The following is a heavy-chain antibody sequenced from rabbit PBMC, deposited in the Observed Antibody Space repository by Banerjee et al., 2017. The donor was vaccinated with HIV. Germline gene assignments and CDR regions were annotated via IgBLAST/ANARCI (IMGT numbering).Heavy chain of an antibody. CDR3: ARYDAYGGAGYTSNL. J-gene: IGHJ4*01. CDR2: IYNGDGST. D-gene: IGHD6-1*01. CDR1: GIDFSSSYW. Sequence: QQQLEESGGGLVKPGGTLTLTCKASGIDFSSSYWICWVRQAPGKGLEWIGCIYNGDGSTHYASWVNGRFTISRSTSLNTVTLQMTSLTAADTATYFCARYDAYGGAGYTSNLWGPGTLVTVS. V-gene: IGHV1S43*01.